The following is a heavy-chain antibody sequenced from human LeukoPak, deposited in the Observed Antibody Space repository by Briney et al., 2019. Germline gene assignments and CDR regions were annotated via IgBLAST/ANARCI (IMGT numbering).Heavy chain of an antibody. Sequence: SGGSLRHSCAASGFTLSSYGMQWVRQAPGKGREGVGVIWYDGINKYYADSVNGRFTISRDNSKNTLYLQMNSLRAEDTAVYYCAKGRGATSTTLYYFDYWGQGTLVTVSS. CDR3: AKGRGATSTTLYYFDY. J-gene: IGHJ4*02. D-gene: IGHD1-26*01. V-gene: IGHV3-33*06. CDR2: IWYDGINK. CDR1: GFTLSSYG.